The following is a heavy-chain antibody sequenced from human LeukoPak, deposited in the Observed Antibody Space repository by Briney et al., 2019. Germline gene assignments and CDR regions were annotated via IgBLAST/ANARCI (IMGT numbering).Heavy chain of an antibody. J-gene: IGHJ3*02. Sequence: GGSLRLSCAASGFTFSDYYMSWIRQAPGKGLEWVSYISSSGSTIYYADSVKGRFTISRDNSKNTLYLQMNSLRAEDTAVYYCAKEVAVAGGFDIWGRGTMVTVSS. D-gene: IGHD6-19*01. CDR1: GFTFSDYY. V-gene: IGHV3-11*01. CDR3: AKEVAVAGGFDI. CDR2: ISSSGSTI.